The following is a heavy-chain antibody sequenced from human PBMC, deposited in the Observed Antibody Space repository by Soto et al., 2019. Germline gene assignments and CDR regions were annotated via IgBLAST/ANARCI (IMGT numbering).Heavy chain of an antibody. CDR1: GDSITSGVQY. V-gene: IGHV4-31*03. J-gene: IGHJ4*02. CDR3: AGDRIMITFGGGSGEWGIDY. CDR2: IFYSGST. D-gene: IGHD3-16*01. Sequence: QVQLQESGPGLVKPSQTLSLTCTVSGDSITSGVQYWSWIRQHPGKGLEWIGYIFYSGSTYYHPYPERRVTISGEASKNQFPLRLSSVTAADKAVYYCAGDRIMITFGGGSGEWGIDYWGPRTLVTVSS.